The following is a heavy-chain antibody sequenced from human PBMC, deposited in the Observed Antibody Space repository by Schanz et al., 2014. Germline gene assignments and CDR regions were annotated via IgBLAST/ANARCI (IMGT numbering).Heavy chain of an antibody. J-gene: IGHJ6*03. D-gene: IGHD2-21*02. CDR2: MNPNSGNT. V-gene: IGHV1-8*02. CDR1: GYTFTSYD. CDR3: AGARVTGRPYHYYMDV. Sequence: QVQLVQSGAEVKKPGASVRLSCEASGYTFTSYDINWVRQAPGQGLEWMGWMNPNSGNTGYAQKFQGRITMTRHTSISTAYMELSSLRSEDTAVYYCAGARVTGRPYHYYMDVWGKGTTVTVSS.